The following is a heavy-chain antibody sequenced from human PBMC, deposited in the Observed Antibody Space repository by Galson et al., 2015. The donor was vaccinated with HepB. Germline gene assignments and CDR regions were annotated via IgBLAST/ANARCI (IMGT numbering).Heavy chain of an antibody. V-gene: IGHV1-69*06. Sequence: SVKVSCKASGGTFSSYAISWVRQAPGQGLEWMGGIIPIFGTANYAQKFQGRVTITADKSTSTAYMELSSLRSEDTAVYYCASKRIVVVPAAIEYYYYGMDVWGQGTTVTVSS. CDR1: GGTFSSYA. CDR3: ASKRIVVVPAAIEYYYYGMDV. J-gene: IGHJ6*02. CDR2: IIPIFGTA. D-gene: IGHD2-2*01.